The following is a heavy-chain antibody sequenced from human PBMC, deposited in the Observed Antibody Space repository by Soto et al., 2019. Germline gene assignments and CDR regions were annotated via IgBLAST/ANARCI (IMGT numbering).Heavy chain of an antibody. CDR1: GGTLSSYT. D-gene: IGHD1-1*01. CDR3: ATSNDNGLDN. CDR2: IIAVLNFP. J-gene: IGHJ4*02. V-gene: IGHV1-69*02. Sequence: QVHLVQSGAEMKTPGSSVKVSCTPSGGTLSSYTIVWVRQAPGEGLEWIGRIIAVLNFPASAQKFQGRVTITADGSTRTVYMELSGLTSEDTAVYYCATSNDNGLDNWGQGTLVTVSS.